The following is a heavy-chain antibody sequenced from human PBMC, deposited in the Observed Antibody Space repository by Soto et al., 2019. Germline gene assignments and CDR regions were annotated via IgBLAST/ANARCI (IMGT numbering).Heavy chain of an antibody. CDR3: ARLYSGVGGMDV. D-gene: IGHD2-21*01. V-gene: IGHV3-49*03. CDR2: IRSKAYGGTT. CDR1: GFTFGDYG. Sequence: GGSLRLSCTASGFTFGDYGLSWFRQAPGKGLEWVSFIRSKAYGGTTEYAASVKGRFTVSRDDSKSIVYLQMNSLKTEDTAIYYCARLYSGVGGMDVWGQGTTVTVSS. J-gene: IGHJ6*02.